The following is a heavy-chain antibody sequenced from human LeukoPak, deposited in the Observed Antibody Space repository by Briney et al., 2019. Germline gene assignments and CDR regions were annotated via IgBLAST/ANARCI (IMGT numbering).Heavy chain of an antibody. CDR1: GYSISSGYY. CDR3: ARRVTIVTTSWFDP. J-gene: IGHJ5*02. Sequence: SETLSLTCSVSGYSISSGYYWGWIRQPPGKGLEYIGNIYHSGSTYYSPSLKSRVTISVDTSRNQFSLKVYSVTAADTAVYFCARRVTIVTTSWFDPWGQGTLVTVSS. D-gene: IGHD4-11*01. V-gene: IGHV4-38-2*02. CDR2: IYHSGST.